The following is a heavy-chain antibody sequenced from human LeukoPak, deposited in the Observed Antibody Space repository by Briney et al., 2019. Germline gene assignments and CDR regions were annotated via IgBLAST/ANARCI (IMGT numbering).Heavy chain of an antibody. D-gene: IGHD4-17*01. J-gene: IGHJ5*02. Sequence: PGGSLRLSCAASGFTFSSYAMSWVRQAPGKGLEWVSAISGSGGSTYYADSVKGRFTISRDNSKNTLYLQMNSLRAEDTAVYYCAKVGGRTVTTLGWFDPWGQGTLVTVSS. V-gene: IGHV3-23*01. CDR3: AKVGGRTVTTLGWFDP. CDR1: GFTFSSYA. CDR2: ISGSGGST.